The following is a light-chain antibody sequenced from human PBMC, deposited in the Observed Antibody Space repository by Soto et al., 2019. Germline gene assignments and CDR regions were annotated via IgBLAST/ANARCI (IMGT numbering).Light chain of an antibody. Sequence: EMVMTQSPATLSLSPGGRATLSCRASQSVSSSYLAWYQQKPGQAPRLLIYGASSRATGIPDRFSGSGSGTDFTLTISSLQSEDFAVYYCQQYNNWPPRTFGQGTKVDIK. CDR1: QSVSSSY. CDR2: GAS. V-gene: IGKV3D-15*01. J-gene: IGKJ1*01. CDR3: QQYNNWPPRT.